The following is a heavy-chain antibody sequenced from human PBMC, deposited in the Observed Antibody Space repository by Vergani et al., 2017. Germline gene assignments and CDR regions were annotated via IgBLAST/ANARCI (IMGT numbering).Heavy chain of an antibody. V-gene: IGHV4-59*01. CDR1: GGSISSYY. Sequence: QVQLQESGPGLVKPSETLSLTCTVSGGSISSYYWSWIRQPPGKGLEWIGYIYYSWSTNYNPSLKSRVTISVDTSKNQFSLKLSSVTAADTAVYYCARVGALLWFGEDHAFDIWGQGTMVTVSS. CDR3: ARVGALLWFGEDHAFDI. J-gene: IGHJ3*02. D-gene: IGHD3-10*01. CDR2: IYYSWST.